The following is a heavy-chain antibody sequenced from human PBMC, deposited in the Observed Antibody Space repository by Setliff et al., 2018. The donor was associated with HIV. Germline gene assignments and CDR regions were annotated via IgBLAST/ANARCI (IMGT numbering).Heavy chain of an antibody. D-gene: IGHD3-22*01. CDR1: GYTFTNYG. J-gene: IGHJ4*02. CDR3: ARDGYYYDSSGHLAYYFGY. Sequence: ASVKVSCKASGYTFTNYGVSWVRQAPGQGLEWLGWINTNTGSPTYAQGFSGRFVFSLDTSVSTAYLQISSLKAEDIAVYYCARDGYYYDSSGHLAYYFGYWGQGTLVTVSS. V-gene: IGHV7-4-1*02. CDR2: INTNTGSP.